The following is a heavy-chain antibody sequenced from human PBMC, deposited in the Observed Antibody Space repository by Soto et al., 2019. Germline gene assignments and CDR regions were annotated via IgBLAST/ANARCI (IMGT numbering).Heavy chain of an antibody. CDR1: GFSLSSYT. Sequence: EVQLLESGGGLVRPGGSLKVCCSASGFSLSSYTMTWIRQAPGKGLEWVSSINRGGDSTFYADSVKGRSTISRDNSKNTLCLQMNSLRADDTAVYHCVRGPLGRGVTTDYWGPGTLVTVSS. D-gene: IGHD4-17*01. CDR2: INRGGDST. CDR3: VRGPLGRGVTTDY. V-gene: IGHV3-23*01. J-gene: IGHJ4*01.